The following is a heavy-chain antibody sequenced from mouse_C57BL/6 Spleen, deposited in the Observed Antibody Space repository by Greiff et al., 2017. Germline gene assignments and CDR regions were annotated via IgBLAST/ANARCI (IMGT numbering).Heavy chain of an antibody. Sequence: EVNVVESGGGLVQPKGSLKLSCAASGFSFNTYAMNWVRQAPGKGLEWVARIRSKSNNYATYYADSVKDRFTISRDDSESMLYLQMNNLKTEDTAMYYCVRQGYSPYAMDYWGQGTSVTVSS. D-gene: IGHD3-2*02. CDR1: GFSFNTYA. V-gene: IGHV10-1*01. CDR2: IRSKSNNYAT. J-gene: IGHJ4*01. CDR3: VRQGYSPYAMDY.